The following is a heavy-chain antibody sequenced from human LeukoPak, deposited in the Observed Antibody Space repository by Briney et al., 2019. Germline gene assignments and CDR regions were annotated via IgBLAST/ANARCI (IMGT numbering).Heavy chain of an antibody. CDR1: GFTFSSYG. Sequence: SGGSLRLSCAASGFTFSSYGMHWVRQAPGKGLEWVAVISYDGSNKYYADSVKGRFTISRDNSKNTLYLQMNSLRAEDTAVYYCARDDDFWSGYSPGDWGQGTLVTVSS. CDR2: ISYDGSNK. V-gene: IGHV3-30*03. D-gene: IGHD3-3*01. J-gene: IGHJ4*02. CDR3: ARDDDFWSGYSPGD.